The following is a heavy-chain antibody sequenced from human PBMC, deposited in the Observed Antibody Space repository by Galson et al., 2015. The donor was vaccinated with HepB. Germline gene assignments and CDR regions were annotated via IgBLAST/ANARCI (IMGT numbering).Heavy chain of an antibody. D-gene: IGHD5-18*01. CDR3: ARSGYSYGYFDY. CDR1: GVTFSSYS. J-gene: IGHJ4*02. V-gene: IGHV3-21*01. CDR2: ISSSSSYI. Sequence: SLRLSCAASGVTFSSYSMNWVRQAPGKGLEWVSSISSSSSYIYYADSVKGRFTISRDNAKNSLYLQMDSLRAEDTAVYYCARSGYSYGYFDYWGQGTLVTVSS.